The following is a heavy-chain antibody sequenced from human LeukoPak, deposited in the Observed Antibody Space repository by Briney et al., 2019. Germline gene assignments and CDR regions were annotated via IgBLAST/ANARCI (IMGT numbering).Heavy chain of an antibody. CDR3: ARSLGRDYGDYYFDY. D-gene: IGHD4-17*01. J-gene: IGHJ4*02. CDR2: IGTAGDT. V-gene: IGHV3-13*01. Sequence: GSLRLSCAASGFTFSSYDMHWVRQATGKGLEWVSAIGTAGDTYYPGSVKGRFTISRENAKNSLYLQMNSLRAGDTAVYYCARSLGRDYGDYYFDYWGQGTLVTVSS. CDR1: GFTFSSYD.